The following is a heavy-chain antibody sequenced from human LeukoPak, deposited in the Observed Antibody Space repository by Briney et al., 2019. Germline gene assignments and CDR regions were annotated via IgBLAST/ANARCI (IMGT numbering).Heavy chain of an antibody. CDR2: ISGSGGST. CDR1: GFTFSSYA. J-gene: IGHJ4*02. V-gene: IGHV3-23*01. Sequence: GGSLRLSCAASGFTFSSYAMSWVRQAPGKGLEWVSAISGSGGSTYYADSVKGRFTISRDNSKNTLYLQVNSLRAEDTAVYYCARDFYYDSSGYGYWGQGTLVTVSS. D-gene: IGHD3-22*01. CDR3: ARDFYYDSSGYGY.